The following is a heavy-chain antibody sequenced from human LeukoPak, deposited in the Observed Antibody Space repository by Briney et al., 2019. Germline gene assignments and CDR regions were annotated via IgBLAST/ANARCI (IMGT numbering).Heavy chain of an antibody. CDR3: AKCGSGSAIEYYFDY. V-gene: IGHV3-23*01. D-gene: IGHD3-10*01. Sequence: PGGSLRLSCAASGFTFSSYAMSWVRQAPGKGLEWVSAISGSGGSTYYADSVKGRFTISRDNSKNTLYLQMNSLGAEDTAVYYCAKCGSGSAIEYYFDYWGQGTLVTVSS. J-gene: IGHJ4*02. CDR2: ISGSGGST. CDR1: GFTFSSYA.